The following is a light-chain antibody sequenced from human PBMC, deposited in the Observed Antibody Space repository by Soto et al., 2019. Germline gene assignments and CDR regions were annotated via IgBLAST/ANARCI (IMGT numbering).Light chain of an antibody. CDR2: AAS. J-gene: IGKJ4*01. CDR1: QGISRY. CDR3: QQTYSYPLT. V-gene: IGKV1-9*01. Sequence: DIQLTQSPSFLSASVGDRVTITCRAGQGISRYLSWYQQKPGKAPKILIYAASTLQTGVPSRFRGSGSGTDFTLTISSLQPEDFETYYCQQTYSYPLTLGGGTKVDIK.